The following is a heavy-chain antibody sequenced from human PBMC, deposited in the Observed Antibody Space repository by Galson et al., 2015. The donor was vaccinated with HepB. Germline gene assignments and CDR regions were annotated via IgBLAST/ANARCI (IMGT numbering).Heavy chain of an antibody. CDR3: ARVRGMVRGVIGLDYYYGMDV. D-gene: IGHD3-10*01. Sequence: SVKVSCKASGYTFTSYGISWVRQAPGQGLEWMGWISAYNGNTNYAQKLQGRVTMTTDTSTSTAYMELRSLRSDDTAVYYCARVRGMVRGVIGLDYYYGMDVWGQGTTVTVSS. CDR1: GYTFTSYG. V-gene: IGHV1-18*01. CDR2: ISAYNGNT. J-gene: IGHJ6*02.